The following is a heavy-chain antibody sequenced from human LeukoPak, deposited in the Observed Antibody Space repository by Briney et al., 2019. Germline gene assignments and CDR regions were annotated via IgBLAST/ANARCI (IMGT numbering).Heavy chain of an antibody. D-gene: IGHD5-18*01. J-gene: IGHJ5*02. Sequence: PSETLSLTCAVYGGSFSGYYWSWIRQLPGKGLEWIGEINHSGSTNYNPSLKSRVTISVDTSKNQFSLKLSSVTAADTAVYYCARGNGYGFLNWFDPWGQGTLVTVPS. CDR3: ARGNGYGFLNWFDP. V-gene: IGHV4-34*01. CDR2: INHSGST. CDR1: GGSFSGYY.